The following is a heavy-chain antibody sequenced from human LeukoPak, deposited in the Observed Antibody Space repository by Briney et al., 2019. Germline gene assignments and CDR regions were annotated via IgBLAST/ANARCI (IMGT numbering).Heavy chain of an antibody. CDR3: TTDFGERRVRGRIRDY. CDR1: GFTFSEVW. CDR2: IISKTNGGTT. D-gene: IGHD3-10*01. V-gene: IGHV3-15*01. Sequence: GGSLTLSCAASGFTFSEVWISWVRQAPGKGLEWVGRIISKTNGGTTEYAAPVKGRFTISRDDSKNTLYLQMNTLKTEDTAVYYCTTDFGERRVRGRIRDYWGQGTLVTVSS. J-gene: IGHJ4*02.